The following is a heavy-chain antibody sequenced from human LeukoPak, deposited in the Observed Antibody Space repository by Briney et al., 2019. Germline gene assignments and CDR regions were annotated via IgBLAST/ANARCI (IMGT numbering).Heavy chain of an antibody. J-gene: IGHJ4*02. CDR2: MNPNSGNT. CDR1: GYTFTSYD. V-gene: IGHV1-8*01. Sequence: ASVKVSCKASGYTFTSYDINWVRQATGQGLEWMGWMNPNSGNTGYAQKFQGRATMTRDMSTSTVYMELSSLRSEDTAVYYCARDRRNFDYWGQGTLVTVSS. CDR3: ARDRRNFDY.